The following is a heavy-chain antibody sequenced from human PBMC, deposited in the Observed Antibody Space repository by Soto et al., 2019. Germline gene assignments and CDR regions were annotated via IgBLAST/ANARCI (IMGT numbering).Heavy chain of an antibody. Sequence: QVQLVESGGGVVQPGRSLRLSCAASGFTFSSYGMHWVRQAPGKGLEWVAVISYDRSNKYYADSVKGRFTISRDNSKNTPYLQMNSLRAEDTAVYYCAKDQVVRGVILTIFYYYYGMDVWGQGTTVTVSS. CDR2: ISYDRSNK. D-gene: IGHD3-10*01. V-gene: IGHV3-30*18. CDR1: GFTFSSYG. CDR3: AKDQVVRGVILTIFYYYYGMDV. J-gene: IGHJ6*02.